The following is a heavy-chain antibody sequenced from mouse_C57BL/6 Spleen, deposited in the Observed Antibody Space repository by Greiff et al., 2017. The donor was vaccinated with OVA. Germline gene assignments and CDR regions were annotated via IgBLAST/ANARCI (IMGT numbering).Heavy chain of an antibody. V-gene: IGHV5-17*01. CDR2: ISSGSSTI. CDR1: GFTFSDYG. J-gene: IGHJ1*03. CDR3: ARHSTVVASHWYFDV. D-gene: IGHD1-1*01. Sequence: EVKLMESGGGLVKPGGSLKLSCAASGFTFSDYGMHWVRQAPEKGLEWVAYISSGSSTIYYADTVKGRFTISRDNAKNTLFLQLTSLRSEDTAMYYCARHSTVVASHWYFDVWGTGTTVTVSS.